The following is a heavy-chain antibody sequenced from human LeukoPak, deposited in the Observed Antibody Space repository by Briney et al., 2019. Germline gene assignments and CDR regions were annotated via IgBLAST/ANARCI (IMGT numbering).Heavy chain of an antibody. CDR2: ISVDNGDT. J-gene: IGHJ4*02. V-gene: IGHV1-18*01. CDR3: ARANCAGDCYLKH. Sequence: ASVKVSCKASGYTFANYAITWVRQAPGQGLEYMGWISVDNGDTNDAQMLQGRVPMTTDTSTNTAYMELRGLRSDDTAVYYCARANCAGDCYLKHWGQGTLVTVSS. D-gene: IGHD2-21*02. CDR1: GYTFANYA.